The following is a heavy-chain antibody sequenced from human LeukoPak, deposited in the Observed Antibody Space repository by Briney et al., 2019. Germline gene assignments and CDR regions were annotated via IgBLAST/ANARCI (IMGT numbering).Heavy chain of an antibody. CDR3: ARGQVGRAGTFRIWAYFDH. J-gene: IGHJ4*02. CDR1: GGSFSGYY. Sequence: SETPSLTCAVYGGSFSGYYWSWIRQPPGKGLEWIGEFNHSGSTNYNPSLKSRVTISVDTSKNQFSLKLSSVTAADTAVYYCARGQVGRAGTFRIWAYFDHWGQGTLVIVSS. V-gene: IGHV4-34*01. D-gene: IGHD6-19*01. CDR2: FNHSGST.